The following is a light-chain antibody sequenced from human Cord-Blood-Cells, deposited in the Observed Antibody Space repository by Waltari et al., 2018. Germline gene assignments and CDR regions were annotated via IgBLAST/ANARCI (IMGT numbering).Light chain of an antibody. J-gene: IGLJ1*01. V-gene: IGLV2-8*01. CDR2: EVS. CDR3: SSYAGSNNYV. CDR1: SSDVGGYNY. Sequence: QSALTQPPSASGSPGQSVTISCTGTSSDVGGYNYVSWYQQHPSKAPKLMSYEVSSRPAGVPAPFFGSKSGNTASLTVSGLQAEDEADYYCSSYAGSNNYVFGTGTKVTVL.